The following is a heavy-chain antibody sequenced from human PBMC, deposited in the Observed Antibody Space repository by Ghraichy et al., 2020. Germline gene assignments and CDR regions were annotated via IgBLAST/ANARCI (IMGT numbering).Heavy chain of an antibody. J-gene: IGHJ6*03. CDR3: ARGLADLGYYYYYMDV. D-gene: IGHD3-9*01. CDR2: ISAYNGNT. V-gene: IGHV1-18*01. Sequence: ASVKVSCKASGYTFTSYGISWVRQAPGQGLEWMGWISAYNGNTNYAQKLQGRVTMTTDTSTSTAYMELRSLRSDDTAVYYCARGLADLGYYYYYMDVWGKGTTVTVSS. CDR1: GYTFTSYG.